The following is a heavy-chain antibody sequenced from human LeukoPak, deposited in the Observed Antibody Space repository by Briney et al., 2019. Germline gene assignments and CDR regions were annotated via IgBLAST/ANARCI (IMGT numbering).Heavy chain of an antibody. CDR1: GGSFSGYY. Sequence: SETLSLTCAVYGGSFSGYYWSWIRQPPGKGLEWIGEINHSGSTNYNPSLKSRVTISVDTSKNQFSLQLNSVTPEDTAVYNCARDWRPTGPQWLVLAWGFVFDYWGQGTLVTVSS. J-gene: IGHJ4*02. V-gene: IGHV4-34*01. CDR3: ARDWRPTGPQWLVLAWGFVFDY. D-gene: IGHD6-19*01. CDR2: INHSGST.